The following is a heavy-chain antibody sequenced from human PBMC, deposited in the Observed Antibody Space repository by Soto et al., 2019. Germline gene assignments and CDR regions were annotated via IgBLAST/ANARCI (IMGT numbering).Heavy chain of an antibody. Sequence: PSDTLSLTCTVSRGSISSHYWSWIRQPPGQGLEWIGYIYYSGSTNYNPSLKSRVTISVDTSKSQFSLRLSSVPAADTAVYYCASSAWWELTEYLQLCGQGTLVTVCS. CDR3: ASSAWWELTEYLQL. CDR2: IYYSGST. J-gene: IGHJ1*01. D-gene: IGHD1-26*01. V-gene: IGHV4-59*08. CDR1: RGSISSHY.